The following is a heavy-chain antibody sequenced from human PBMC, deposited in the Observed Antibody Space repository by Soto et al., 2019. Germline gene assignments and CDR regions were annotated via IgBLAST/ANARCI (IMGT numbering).Heavy chain of an antibody. V-gene: IGHV4-30-4*01. Sequence: QVQLQESGSGLVKPSQSLSLTCTVSGVSLNTADTWWSWIRQSPGKGLEFIGYYHSGGSTYYDAXXXXXXXXXXXXXXXXXXXXXXXXXVADTAVYFCVRSRQMESGNDYGLDVWGQGTTVTVSS. CDR1: GVSLNTADTW. D-gene: IGHD1-1*01. CDR2: YHSGGST. CDR3: VRSRQMESGNDYGLDV. J-gene: IGHJ6*02.